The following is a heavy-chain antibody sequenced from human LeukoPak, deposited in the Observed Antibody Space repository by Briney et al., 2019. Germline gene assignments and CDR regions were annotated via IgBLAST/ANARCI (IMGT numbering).Heavy chain of an antibody. D-gene: IGHD2-15*01. CDR2: ISSSSSYI. CDR3: ARGGVVGATRANWFDP. Sequence: GGSLRLSCAASGFTFSSYSMNWVRQAPGKGLEWVSSISSSSSYIYYADSVKGRFTISRDNAKNSPYLQMNSLRAEDTAVYYCARGGVVGATRANWFDPWGQGTLVTVSA. CDR1: GFTFSSYS. V-gene: IGHV3-21*01. J-gene: IGHJ5*02.